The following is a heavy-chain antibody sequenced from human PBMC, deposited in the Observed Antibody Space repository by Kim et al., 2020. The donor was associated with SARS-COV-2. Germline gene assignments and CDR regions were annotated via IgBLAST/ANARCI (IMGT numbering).Heavy chain of an antibody. CDR1: GGSISSYY. CDR3: ARARLRDYDY. CDR2: IYYSGST. D-gene: IGHD3-16*01. Sequence: SETLSLTCTVSGGSISSYYWSWIRQPPGKGLEWIGYIYYSGSTNYNPSLKSRVTISVDTSKNQFSLKLSSVTAADTAVYYCARARLRDYDYWGQGTLVTVSS. V-gene: IGHV4-59*01. J-gene: IGHJ4*02.